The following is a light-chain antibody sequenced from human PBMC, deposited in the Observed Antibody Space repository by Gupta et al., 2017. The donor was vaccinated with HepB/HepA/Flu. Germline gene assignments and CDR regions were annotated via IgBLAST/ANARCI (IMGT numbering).Light chain of an antibody. CDR2: SNN. V-gene: IGLV1-44*01. CDR3: SSWDDSLNGVV. Sequence: SVLTQPPSASGTPGQRVAISCSGSNSNSGTNTVNWYQHLPGTAPKLLIYSNNLRPSGVPDRFSGSKSGTSASLAISGLRSDDEADYYCSSWDDSLNGVVFGGGTKLTVL. J-gene: IGLJ2*01. CDR1: NSNSGTNT.